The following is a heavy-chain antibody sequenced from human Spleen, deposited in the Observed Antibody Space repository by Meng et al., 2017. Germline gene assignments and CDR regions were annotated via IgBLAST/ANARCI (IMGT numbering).Heavy chain of an antibody. CDR3: ARQGYDFWNGYLGNYFEY. Sequence: GESLKISCKVSGYSFTSYWIGWVRQVPGKGLEWMGIIFPGDSDVRYSPFYQGLVTISADKSSDTAYMEWSSLEGSDSGIYYCARQGYDFWNGYLGNYFEYWGQGTLVTVSS. V-gene: IGHV5-51*01. CDR2: IFPGDSDV. CDR1: GYSFTSYW. J-gene: IGHJ4*02. D-gene: IGHD3-3*01.